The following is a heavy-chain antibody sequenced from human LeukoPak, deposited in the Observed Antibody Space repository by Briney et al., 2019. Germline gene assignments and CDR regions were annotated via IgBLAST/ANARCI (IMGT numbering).Heavy chain of an antibody. J-gene: IGHJ4*02. CDR3: ARLVYSSGWYD. CDR1: GFTFSSYW. D-gene: IGHD6-19*01. Sequence: GGSLRLSCAASGFTFSSYWMSLVRQAPGKGLEWVANIKQDGSEKYYVDSVKGRFTISRDNAKNTLYLQMNSLRAEDTAVYYCARLVYSSGWYDWGQGTLVTVSS. CDR2: IKQDGSEK. V-gene: IGHV3-7*04.